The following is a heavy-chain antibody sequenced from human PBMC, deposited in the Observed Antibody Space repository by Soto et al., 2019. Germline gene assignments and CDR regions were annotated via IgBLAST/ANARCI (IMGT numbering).Heavy chain of an antibody. CDR3: ARVGVVVISEFYYYYGMDV. D-gene: IGHD3-22*01. CDR2: IYHSGST. CDR1: GGSISSSNW. J-gene: IGHJ6*02. Sequence: SETLSLTCAVSGGSISSSNWWRWVRQPPGKGLEWIGEIYHSGSTNYNPSLKSRVTISVDKSKNQFSLKLSSVTAADTAVYYCARVGVVVISEFYYYYGMDVWGQGTTVTVSS. V-gene: IGHV4-4*02.